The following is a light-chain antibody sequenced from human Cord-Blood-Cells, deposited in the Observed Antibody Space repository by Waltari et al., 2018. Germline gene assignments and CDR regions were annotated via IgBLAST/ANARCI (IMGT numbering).Light chain of an antibody. J-gene: IGKJ4*01. CDR2: GAS. CDR3: QQYGSSPLT. CDR1: QSVSSSY. Sequence: EIVLTQSPGTLSLSPGVRATLSCRASQSVSSSYLAWYQQKPGQAPRLLIYGASSRAPGIPDRFSGSGSGTDFTLTISRLEPEDFAVYYCQQYGSSPLTFGGGTKVEIK. V-gene: IGKV3-20*01.